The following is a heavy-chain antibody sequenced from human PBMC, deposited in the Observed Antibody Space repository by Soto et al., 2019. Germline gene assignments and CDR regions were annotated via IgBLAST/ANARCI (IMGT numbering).Heavy chain of an antibody. Sequence: QVQLVESGGGVVQPGRSLRLSCAASGFTFSNYTMHWVRQAPGKGLEWVALISYDEIDKYYADAVKGRFTISRDNSKNTLYLQMDSMRAEDTAVYYCAGRSGSSDYWGHGTLVTVSS. CDR2: ISYDEIDK. CDR3: AGRSGSSDY. CDR1: GFTFSNYT. J-gene: IGHJ4*01. V-gene: IGHV3-30*04. D-gene: IGHD3-10*01.